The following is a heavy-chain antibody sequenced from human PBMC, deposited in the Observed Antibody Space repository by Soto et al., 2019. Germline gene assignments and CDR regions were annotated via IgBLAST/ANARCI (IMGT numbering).Heavy chain of an antibody. CDR1: GFTFDDYA. D-gene: IGHD6-19*01. J-gene: IGHJ3*02. Sequence: SLRLSCAASGFTFDDYAMHWVRQAPGKGLEWVSGISWNSGSIGYADSVKGRFTISRDNAKNSLYLQMNSLRAEDTALYYCAKDPGYSSGWYAFDIWGQGTMVTVSS. V-gene: IGHV3-9*01. CDR2: ISWNSGSI. CDR3: AKDPGYSSGWYAFDI.